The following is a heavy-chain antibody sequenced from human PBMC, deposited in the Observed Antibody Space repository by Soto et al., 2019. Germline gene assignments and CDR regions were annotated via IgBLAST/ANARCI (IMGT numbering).Heavy chain of an antibody. CDR2: VIPIFGTP. CDR1: GGTFSTYA. Sequence: QVQLVQSGAEVKKPGSSVKVSCKAPGGTFSTYAISWVRQAPGQGLEWMGGVIPIFGTPKYAQKFQGRVTLTADESARTGYMALRSLRSEDTAVYYCARSQGGSSSLDVYYYFYYGMDVWGRGATVTVSS. CDR3: ARSQGGSSSLDVYYYFYYGMDV. V-gene: IGHV1-69*01. J-gene: IGHJ6*02. D-gene: IGHD2-15*01.